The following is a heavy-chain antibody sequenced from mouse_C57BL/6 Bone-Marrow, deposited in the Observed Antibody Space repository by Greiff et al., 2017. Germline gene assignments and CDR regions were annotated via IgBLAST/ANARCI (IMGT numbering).Heavy chain of an antibody. Sequence: QVQLQQPGAELVMPGASVKLSCKASGYTFTSYWMHWVKQRPGQGLEWIGEIDPSDSYTNYNQKFKGKSTLTVDKSSSTAYMQLSSLTSEDSADYYCAREGGDSSGYPAWFAYWGQGTLVTVSA. J-gene: IGHJ3*01. CDR3: AREGGDSSGYPAWFAY. D-gene: IGHD3-2*02. CDR2: IDPSDSYT. V-gene: IGHV1-69*01. CDR1: GYTFTSYW.